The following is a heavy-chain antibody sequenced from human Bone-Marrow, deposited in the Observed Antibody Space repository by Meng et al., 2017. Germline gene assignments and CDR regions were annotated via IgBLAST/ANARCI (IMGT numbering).Heavy chain of an antibody. V-gene: IGHV3-23*01. CDR1: GITVNNFA. CDR3: ARTTTLFDY. J-gene: IGHJ4*02. CDR2: ISGSGENT. Sequence: EVLLLESGGGLVQPGGSLRLSCAASGITVNNFAMNWVRQAPGKGLEWVSTISGSGENTHYADSVKGRFTISRDDSKTTLYLQMNNLRAEDTAVYYCARTTTLFDYWGQGTLVTVSS. D-gene: IGHD4-17*01.